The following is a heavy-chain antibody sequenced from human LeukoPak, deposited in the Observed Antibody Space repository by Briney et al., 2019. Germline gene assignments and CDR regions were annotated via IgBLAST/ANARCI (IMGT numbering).Heavy chain of an antibody. J-gene: IGHJ4*02. CDR1: GYTFTSYG. CDR2: INPNSGGT. Sequence: PRASVKVSCKASGYTFTSYGISWVRQAPGQGLEWMGWINPNSGGTSYAQKFQGRVAMTRDTSTSTVYMELSSLRSEDTAVYYCARDGRFLEWLSSRFDYWGQGTLVTVSS. V-gene: IGHV1-18*01. D-gene: IGHD3-3*01. CDR3: ARDGRFLEWLSSRFDY.